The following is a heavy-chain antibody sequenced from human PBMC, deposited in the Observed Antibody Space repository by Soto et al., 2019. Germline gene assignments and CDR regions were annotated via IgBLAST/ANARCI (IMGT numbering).Heavy chain of an antibody. D-gene: IGHD6-13*01. J-gene: IGHJ4*02. CDR1: GFTFSSYA. CDR3: AKGSAAAGVPNSXHY. CDR2: ISGSGGST. V-gene: IGHV3-23*01. Sequence: GGSLRLSCAASGFTFSSYAMSWVRQAPGKGLEWVSAISGSGGSTYYADSVKGRFTISRDNSKNTLYLQMNSLRAEDTAVYYCAKGSAAAGVPNSXHYWGQGTLVTVSS.